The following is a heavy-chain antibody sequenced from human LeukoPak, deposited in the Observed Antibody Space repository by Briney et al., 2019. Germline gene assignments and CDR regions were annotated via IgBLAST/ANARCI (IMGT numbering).Heavy chain of an antibody. Sequence: GRSLRLPCAASGFTFSSYGMHWVRQAPGKGLEWVVVISYDGSNKYYADSVKGRFTISRDNSKNTLYLQMNSLRAEDTAVYYCAKDQAYSGYDSGYWGQGTLVTVSS. J-gene: IGHJ4*02. V-gene: IGHV3-30*18. CDR2: ISYDGSNK. CDR3: AKDQAYSGYDSGY. D-gene: IGHD5-12*01. CDR1: GFTFSSYG.